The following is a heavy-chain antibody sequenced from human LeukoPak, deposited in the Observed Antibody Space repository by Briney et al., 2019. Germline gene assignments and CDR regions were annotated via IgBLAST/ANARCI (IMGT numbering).Heavy chain of an antibody. CDR2: IYYSGST. CDR3: ARGPYYYDSSGYYDY. D-gene: IGHD3-22*01. Sequence: SETLSLTCTVSGGSISSYYWSWIRQPPGKGLEWIGYIYYSGSTDYNPSLKSRVTISVDTSKNQFSLKLSSVTAADTAVYYCARGPYYYDSSGYYDYWGQGTLVTVSS. V-gene: IGHV4-59*08. J-gene: IGHJ4*02. CDR1: GGSISSYY.